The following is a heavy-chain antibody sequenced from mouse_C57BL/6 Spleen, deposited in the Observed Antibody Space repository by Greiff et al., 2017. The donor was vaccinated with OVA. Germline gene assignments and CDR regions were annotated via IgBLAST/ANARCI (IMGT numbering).Heavy chain of an antibody. D-gene: IGHD1-1*01. Sequence: VQLQQPGAELVMPGASVKLSCKASGYTFTSYWMHWVKQRPGQGLEWIGEIDPSDSYTNYNQKFKGKSTLTVDKSSSTAYMQLSSLTSEDSAVYYCARRGYGTPYWYFDVWGTGTTVTVSS. CDR3: ARRGYGTPYWYFDV. V-gene: IGHV1-69*01. CDR1: GYTFTSYW. J-gene: IGHJ1*03. CDR2: IDPSDSYT.